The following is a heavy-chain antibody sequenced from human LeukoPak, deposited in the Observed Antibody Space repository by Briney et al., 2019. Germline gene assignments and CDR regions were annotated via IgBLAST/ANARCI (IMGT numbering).Heavy chain of an antibody. J-gene: IGHJ4*02. CDR1: GFTFSSYA. V-gene: IGHV3-30*01. CDR3: ARGKQDTMIEDY. CDR2: ISYDGSNK. D-gene: IGHD3-22*01. Sequence: PGGSLRLSCAASGFTFSSYAMHWVRQAPGKGLEWVAVISYDGSNKYYADSVKGRFTISRDNSKNTLYPQMNSLRAEDTAVYYCARGKQDTMIEDYWGQGTLVTVSS.